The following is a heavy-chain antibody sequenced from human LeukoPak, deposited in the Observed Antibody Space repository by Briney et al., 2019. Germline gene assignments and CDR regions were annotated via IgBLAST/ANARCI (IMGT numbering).Heavy chain of an antibody. J-gene: IGHJ4*02. CDR3: AGGSDTDYFDY. V-gene: IGHV4-59*01. CDR2: IYYSGRT. CDR1: GDSISSYY. Sequence: PSETLSLTCTVSGDSISSYYWSCIRQPPGKGLEWIGYIYYSGRTNYNPSLKGRLSISADTSKNQFSLKLSSVTAADTAVYYCAGGSDTDYFDYWGQGTLVTVSS. D-gene: IGHD2-15*01.